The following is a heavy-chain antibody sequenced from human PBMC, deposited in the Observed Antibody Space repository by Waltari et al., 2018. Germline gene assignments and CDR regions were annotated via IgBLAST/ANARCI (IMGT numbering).Heavy chain of an antibody. D-gene: IGHD3-10*01. Sequence: EVHLVESGGGLVQPGGSLRLSCAASGFTFSSYSMNWVRQAPGKWLEWVSYSSSSSSNIYYADSVKGRFTISRDNAKNSLYLQMNSLRAEDTAVYYCARHPRGSGSYHFDYWGQGTLVTVSS. CDR2: SSSSSSNI. V-gene: IGHV3-48*04. J-gene: IGHJ4*02. CDR1: GFTFSSYS. CDR3: ARHPRGSGSYHFDY.